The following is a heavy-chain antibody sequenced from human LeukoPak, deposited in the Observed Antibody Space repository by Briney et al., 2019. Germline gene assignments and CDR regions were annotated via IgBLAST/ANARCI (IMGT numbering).Heavy chain of an antibody. V-gene: IGHV3-30*18. CDR1: GFTFSSYG. CDR2: ISYDGSNK. Sequence: GRSLRLSCAASGFTFSSYGMHWVRQAPGKGLEWVAVISYDGSNKYYADSVKGRFTISRDNSKNTLYLQMNSLRAEDTAVYYCAKVAIAAAGLIDYWGQGTLVTVSS. D-gene: IGHD6-13*01. J-gene: IGHJ4*02. CDR3: AKVAIAAAGLIDY.